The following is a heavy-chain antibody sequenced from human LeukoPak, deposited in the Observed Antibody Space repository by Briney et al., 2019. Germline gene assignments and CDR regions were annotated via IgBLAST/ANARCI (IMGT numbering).Heavy chain of an antibody. CDR1: GYTFTSYG. Sequence: ASVKVSCKASGYTFTSYGISWVRQAPGQGLEWMGWISAYNGNTNYAQKLQGRVTMTTDTSTSTACMELRSLRSDDTAVYYCARMAPYQLLTYYYYGMDVWGQGTTVTVSS. CDR2: ISAYNGNT. V-gene: IGHV1-18*01. D-gene: IGHD2-2*01. CDR3: ARMAPYQLLTYYYYGMDV. J-gene: IGHJ6*02.